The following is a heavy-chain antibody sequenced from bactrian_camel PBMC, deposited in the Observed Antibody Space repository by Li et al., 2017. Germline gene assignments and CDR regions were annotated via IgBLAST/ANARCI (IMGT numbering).Heavy chain of an antibody. CDR2: IDTVGRT. Sequence: QLVESGGGSVQAGGSLRLSCAASRYSCIYDMYWYRQAPGKEREFVSSIDTVGRTNYADSVKGRFTISQDSAKNILYLQMHSLKPEDTATYFCAAVRTRSSSVCAALGAKPSAFIYWGQGTQVTVS. V-gene: IGHV3S53*01. J-gene: IGHJ4*01. CDR3: AAVRTRSSSVCAALGAKPSAFIY. D-gene: IGHD1*01. CDR1: RYSCIYD.